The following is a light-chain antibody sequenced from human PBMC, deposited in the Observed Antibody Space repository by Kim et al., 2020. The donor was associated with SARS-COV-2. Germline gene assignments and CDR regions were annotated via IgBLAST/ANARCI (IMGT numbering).Light chain of an antibody. CDR2: DVS. Sequence: QSALTQPRSVSGSPGQSVTISCTGSSTDIGAYRYVSWYQHHPGKAPKVIIFDVSKRPSGVPDRFSGSKSDNTASLTISGLQTEDEAEYYCCSYAGSYTYVFGGGTKVTVL. CDR3: CSYAGSYTYV. J-gene: IGLJ1*01. CDR1: STDIGAYRY. V-gene: IGLV2-11*01.